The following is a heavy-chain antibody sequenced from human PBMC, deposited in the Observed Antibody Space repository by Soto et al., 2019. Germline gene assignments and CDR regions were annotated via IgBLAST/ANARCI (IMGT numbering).Heavy chain of an antibody. J-gene: IGHJ6*02. CDR3: ARDRGYYDSSGYYPAVGYYYYGMDV. V-gene: IGHV3-30-3*01. CDR2: ISYDGSNK. CDR1: GFTFSSYA. D-gene: IGHD3-22*01. Sequence: PGGSLRLSCAASGFTFSSYAMHWVRQAPGKGLEWVAVISYDGSNKYYADSVKGRFTISRDNSKNTLYLQMNSLRAEDTAVYYCARDRGYYDSSGYYPAVGYYYYGMDVWGQGTTVTVSS.